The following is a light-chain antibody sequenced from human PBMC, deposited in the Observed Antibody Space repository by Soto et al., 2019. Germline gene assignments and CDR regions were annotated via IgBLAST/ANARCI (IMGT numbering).Light chain of an antibody. CDR2: GSS. J-gene: IGKJ1*01. CDR3: QQYYSPPWT. V-gene: IGKV3-15*01. CDR1: QSVSSN. Sequence: EIVMTQSPATLSVSPGERATLSCRASQSVSSNLAWYQQKPGQAPRLLIYGSSTRATGIPARFSGSGSGTDFTLTISSLQAEDVAVYYCQQYYSPPWTFGQGTKVDIK.